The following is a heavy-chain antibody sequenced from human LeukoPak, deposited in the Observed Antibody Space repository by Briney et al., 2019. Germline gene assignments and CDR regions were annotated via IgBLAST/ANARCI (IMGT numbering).Heavy chain of an antibody. Sequence: ASVKVSCKASGYTFTSYGISWVRQAPGQGLEWMGWISAYNGNTNYAQKLQGRVTMTTDTSTSTAYMELRSLRSDDTAVYYCARTYDSSGYYSWTSYYYYGMDVWGQGTTATVSS. V-gene: IGHV1-18*01. D-gene: IGHD3-22*01. CDR3: ARTYDSSGYYSWTSYYYYGMDV. CDR2: ISAYNGNT. CDR1: GYTFTSYG. J-gene: IGHJ6*02.